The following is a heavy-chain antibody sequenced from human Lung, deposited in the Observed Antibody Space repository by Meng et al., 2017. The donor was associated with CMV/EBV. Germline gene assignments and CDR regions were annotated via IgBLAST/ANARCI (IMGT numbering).Heavy chain of an antibody. V-gene: IGHV3-48*04. D-gene: IGHD1-26*01. CDR2: ISADSTTI. CDR1: GFSFSDYT. CDR3: ARGVNKWEILSLGCEP. J-gene: IGHJ5*02. Sequence: GGSLRLXXAASGFSFSDYTMSWFRQLPGKGLEWLAFISADSTTIYYADSVKGRFTISRDNADNSLFLQMSSLRAEDTALYYCARGVNKWEILSLGCEPWGQGNXV.